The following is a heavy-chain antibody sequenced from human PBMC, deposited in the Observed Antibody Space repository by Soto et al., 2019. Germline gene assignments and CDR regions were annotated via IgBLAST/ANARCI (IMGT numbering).Heavy chain of an antibody. D-gene: IGHD1-26*01. CDR2: IIPIFGTA. V-gene: IGHV1-69*01. CDR1: GGTFSSYA. J-gene: IGHJ4*02. Sequence: QVQLVQSGAEVKKPGSSVKVSCKASGGTFSSYAISWVRQAPGQGLEWMGGIIPIFGTANYAQKFQGRVTIAADEYTSTAYVELSSLRSEDTAVYDCARDSESEHGLSGSYGYWGKGNLVTVSS. CDR3: ARDSESEHGLSGSYGY.